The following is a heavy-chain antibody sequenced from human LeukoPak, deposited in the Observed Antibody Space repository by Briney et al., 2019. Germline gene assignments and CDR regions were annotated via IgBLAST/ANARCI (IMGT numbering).Heavy chain of an antibody. J-gene: IGHJ5*02. Sequence: PSETLSLTCAVYGGSFSAYYWNWIRQTPGKGLEWIGEINHSGSTDYNPSLKSRVTISVDTSKNQFSLKLTSVTAADTAVYYCARGGWWDNWNRSDPWGQGTLVTVSS. CDR3: ARGGWWDNWNRSDP. D-gene: IGHD1-1*01. V-gene: IGHV4-34*01. CDR1: GGSFSAYY. CDR2: INHSGST.